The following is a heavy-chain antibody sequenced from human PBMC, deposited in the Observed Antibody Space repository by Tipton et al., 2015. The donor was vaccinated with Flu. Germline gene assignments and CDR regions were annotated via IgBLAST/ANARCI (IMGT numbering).Heavy chain of an antibody. Sequence: TLSLTCTDSGGSISSSSYYWGWIRQPPGKGLEWIGSIYHSGSTYYNPSLKSRVTISVDTSKNQFSLKLSSVTAADTAVYYCARGLGVVVAVAFDIWGQGTMVTVSS. D-gene: IGHD2-15*01. CDR2: IYHSGST. J-gene: IGHJ3*02. V-gene: IGHV4-39*07. CDR3: ARGLGVVVAVAFDI. CDR1: GGSISSSSYY.